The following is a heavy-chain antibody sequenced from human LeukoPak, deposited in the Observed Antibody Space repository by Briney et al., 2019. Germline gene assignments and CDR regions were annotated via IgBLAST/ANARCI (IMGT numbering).Heavy chain of an antibody. Sequence: GGSLRLSCAASGFTLSSYWLHWVRQAPGKGLEWVAVIWSDGSNKYYADSVKGRFTISRDNSKNTLYLQMNTLRAEDTAVYYCTRRYSRAWNLDYWGQGTLVTVSS. D-gene: IGHD6-19*01. V-gene: IGHV3-33*08. J-gene: IGHJ4*02. CDR2: IWSDGSNK. CDR3: TRRYSRAWNLDY. CDR1: GFTLSSYW.